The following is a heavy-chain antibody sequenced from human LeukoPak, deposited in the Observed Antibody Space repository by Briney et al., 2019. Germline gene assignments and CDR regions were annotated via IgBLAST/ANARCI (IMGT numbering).Heavy chain of an antibody. CDR3: TRDGPVAGKGGSDY. CDR1: GFTFSNSA. Sequence: GRSLRLSCAASGFTFSNSAMHWVRQAPGKGLEWVAVISYDGNNKYYAVSVKGRFTISRDNSKNTLYVQMNSLRAEDTAVYYCTRDGPVAGKGGSDYWGQGTLVTVSS. CDR2: ISYDGNNK. D-gene: IGHD6-19*01. J-gene: IGHJ4*02. V-gene: IGHV3-30*04.